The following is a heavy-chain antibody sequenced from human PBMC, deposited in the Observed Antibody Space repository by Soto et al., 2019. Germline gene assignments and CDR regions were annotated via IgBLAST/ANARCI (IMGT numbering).Heavy chain of an antibody. D-gene: IGHD2-2*01. V-gene: IGHV5-51*01. Sequence: PGESLKISCKGSGYSFTSYWIGWVRQMPGKGPEWMGIIYPGDSDTRYSPSFQGQVTISADKSISTAYLQWSSLKASDTAMYYCARLFAPYCSSTSCDYYYYYYMDVWGKGTTVTVSS. J-gene: IGHJ6*03. CDR2: IYPGDSDT. CDR3: ARLFAPYCSSTSCDYYYYYYMDV. CDR1: GYSFTSYW.